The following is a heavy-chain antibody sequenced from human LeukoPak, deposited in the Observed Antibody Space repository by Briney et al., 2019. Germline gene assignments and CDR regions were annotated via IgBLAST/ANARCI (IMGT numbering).Heavy chain of an antibody. Sequence: SETLSLTCAVYGGSFSGYYWSWIRRPPGKGLEWIGEINHSGSTNYNPSLKSRVTISVDTSKNQFSLKLSSVTAADTAVYYCARRGRTTVRGVTGTTTYYYMDVWGKGTTVTVSS. CDR3: ARRGRTTVRGVTGTTTYYYMDV. CDR2: INHSGST. D-gene: IGHD1-20*01. V-gene: IGHV4-34*01. CDR1: GGSFSGYY. J-gene: IGHJ6*03.